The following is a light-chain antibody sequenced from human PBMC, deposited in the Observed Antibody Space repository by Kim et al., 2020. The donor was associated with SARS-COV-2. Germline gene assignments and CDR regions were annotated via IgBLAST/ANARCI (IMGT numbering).Light chain of an antibody. CDR1: QSVGDDD. Sequence: EIVLTQSPGTLSLSPGERATLSCRASQSVGDDDLAWYQQKPGQPPRLLMYAANIRATGIPDRFRGSVSGADFTLTISGLQPEDFAVYFCQQYNESPRTFGPGTKVDIK. CDR2: AAN. CDR3: QQYNESPRT. J-gene: IGKJ3*01. V-gene: IGKV3-20*01.